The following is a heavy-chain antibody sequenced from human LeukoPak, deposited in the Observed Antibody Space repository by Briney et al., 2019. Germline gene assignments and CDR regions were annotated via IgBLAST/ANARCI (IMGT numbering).Heavy chain of an antibody. CDR3: TKRVDGSGTYYIDY. J-gene: IGHJ4*02. Sequence: PGGSLRLSCAASGFTFRNYVMNWVRHAPGKGLEWVSAIAGTDGTTFYADSVRGRFSISRDNSKSTLFLNMHSLRAEDTALYYCTKRVDGSGTYYIDYWGQGTLVTVSS. D-gene: IGHD3-10*01. V-gene: IGHV3-23*01. CDR2: IAGTDGTT. CDR1: GFTFRNYV.